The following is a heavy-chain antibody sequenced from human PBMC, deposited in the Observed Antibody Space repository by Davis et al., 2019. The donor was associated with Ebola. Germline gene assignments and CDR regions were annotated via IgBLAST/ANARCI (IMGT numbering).Heavy chain of an antibody. CDR3: ARDLGQLNDY. V-gene: IGHV1-46*01. CDR2: INPSGGST. D-gene: IGHD6-6*01. CDR1: GYTFPSYY. J-gene: IGHJ4*02. Sequence: ASVKVPCKASGYTFPSYYMHWVRQAPGQGLEWMGIINPSGGSTSYAQKFQGRVTMTRDTSTSTVYMALSSLRSEDTAVYYCARDLGQLNDYWGQGTLVTVSS.